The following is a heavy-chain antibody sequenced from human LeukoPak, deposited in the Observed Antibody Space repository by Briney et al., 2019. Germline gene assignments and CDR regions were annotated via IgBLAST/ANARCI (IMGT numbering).Heavy chain of an antibody. J-gene: IGHJ1*01. CDR1: GYTFTGYY. CDR3: AAISYYYDSSGYYSFQH. D-gene: IGHD3-22*01. CDR2: INPNSGGT. V-gene: IGHV1-2*06. Sequence: VSVKVSCKASGYTFTGYYMHWVRQAPGQGLEWMGRINPNSGGTNYAQKFQGRVTMTRDTSISTAYMELSRLRSDDTAVYYCAAISYYYDSSGYYSFQHWGQGTLVTVSS.